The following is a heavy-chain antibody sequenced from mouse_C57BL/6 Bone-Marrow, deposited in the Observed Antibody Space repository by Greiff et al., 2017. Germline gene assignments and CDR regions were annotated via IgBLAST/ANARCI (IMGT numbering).Heavy chain of an antibody. CDR2: IYPGDGDT. CDR3: ARGQLRLRGGYFDY. CDR1: GYAFSSSW. Sequence: VQLQQSGPELVKPGASVKISCKASGYAFSSSWMNWVKQRPGKGLEWIGRIYPGDGDTNYNGKFKGKATLTADKSSSTAYMQLSSLTSEDSAVYFCARGQLRLRGGYFDYWGQGTTLTVSS. V-gene: IGHV1-82*01. J-gene: IGHJ2*01. D-gene: IGHD3-2*02.